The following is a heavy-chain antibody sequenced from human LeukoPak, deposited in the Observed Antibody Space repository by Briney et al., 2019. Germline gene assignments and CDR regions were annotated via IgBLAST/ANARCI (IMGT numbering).Heavy chain of an antibody. CDR3: ARDEMYSSSYHGSHGFDY. D-gene: IGHD6-13*01. CDR2: IYHSGST. Sequence: RPSETLSLTCTVSGGSISSGGYYWSWIRQPPGKGLEWIGYIYHSGSTYYNPSLKSRVTISVDRSKNQFSLKLSSVTAADTAVYYCARDEMYSSSYHGSHGFDYWGQGTLVTVSS. CDR1: GGSISSGGYY. J-gene: IGHJ4*02. V-gene: IGHV4-30-2*01.